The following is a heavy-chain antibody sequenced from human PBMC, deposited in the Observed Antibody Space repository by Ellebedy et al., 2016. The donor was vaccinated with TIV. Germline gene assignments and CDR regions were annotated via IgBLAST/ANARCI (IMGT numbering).Heavy chain of an antibody. J-gene: IGHJ4*02. Sequence: SLKISCAASGFTFSSYGMHSVRQAPGKGLEWVAIISYDGSNEVYADSVKGRFTISRDNSKNTLSLQLNSLRADDTAVYYCARGMTNHYFDYWGQGTLVTVSS. CDR2: ISYDGSNE. CDR1: GFTFSSYG. CDR3: ARGMTNHYFDY. D-gene: IGHD4-11*01. V-gene: IGHV3-30*03.